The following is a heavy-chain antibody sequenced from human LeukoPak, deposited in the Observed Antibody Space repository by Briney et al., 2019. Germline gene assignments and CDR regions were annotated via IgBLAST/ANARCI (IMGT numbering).Heavy chain of an antibody. CDR1: GGSISSSC. J-gene: IGHJ6*02. Sequence: PSETLSLTCTVSGGSISSSCWTWIRQPPGKGLEWIGHICYSGSTNYNSSLRSRVTISVDTSKNQFSLKLTSVTAADTAVYYCARDWWRRSYYYYGMDVWGQGTTVTVSS. CDR3: ARDWWRRSYYYYGMDV. D-gene: IGHD2-15*01. V-gene: IGHV4-59*01. CDR2: ICYSGST.